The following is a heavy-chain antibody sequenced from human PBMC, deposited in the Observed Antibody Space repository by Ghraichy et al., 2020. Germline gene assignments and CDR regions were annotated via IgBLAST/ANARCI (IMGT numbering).Heavy chain of an antibody. V-gene: IGHV4-39*01. D-gene: IGHD3-22*01. Sequence: SETLSLTCTVSGGSISSSSYYWGWIRQPPGKGLEWIGSIYYSGSTYYNPSLKSRVTISVDTSKNQFSLKLSSVTAADTAVYYCAWRYYYDSSGYSWGQGTLVTVSS. CDR2: IYYSGST. CDR1: GGSISSSSYY. J-gene: IGHJ4*02. CDR3: AWRYYYDSSGYS.